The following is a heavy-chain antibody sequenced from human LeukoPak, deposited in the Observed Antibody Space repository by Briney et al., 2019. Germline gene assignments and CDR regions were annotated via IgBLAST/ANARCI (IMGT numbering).Heavy chain of an antibody. D-gene: IGHD1-26*01. CDR1: GFTFQKYW. CDR2: ISGSGGST. Sequence: GESLILSCAASGFTFQKYWMNWVRQVPGKGLEWVSAISGSGGSTYYADSVKGRFTISRDNSKNTLYLQMNSLRAEDTAVYYCARLSAGSYYYYYYMDVWGKGTMVTVSS. V-gene: IGHV3-23*01. J-gene: IGHJ6*03. CDR3: ARLSAGSYYYYYYMDV.